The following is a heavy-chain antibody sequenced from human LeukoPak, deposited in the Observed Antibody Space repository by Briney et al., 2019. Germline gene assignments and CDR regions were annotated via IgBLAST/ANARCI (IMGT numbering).Heavy chain of an antibody. J-gene: IGHJ3*02. V-gene: IGHV3-23*01. CDR2: INVSGGST. D-gene: IGHD5-24*01. Sequence: GGSLRLSCAASGFTFSNYAMSWVRQAPGKGLEWVSGINVSGGSTFYADSVRGRFTISRDNSKNTLYLQMNSLRAEDTAVYYCAKDRRMATIGNAFDIWGQGTMVTVSS. CDR1: GFTFSNYA. CDR3: AKDRRMATIGNAFDI.